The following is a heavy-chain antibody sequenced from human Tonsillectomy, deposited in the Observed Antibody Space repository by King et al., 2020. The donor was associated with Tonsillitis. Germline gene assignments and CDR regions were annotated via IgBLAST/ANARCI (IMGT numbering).Heavy chain of an antibody. V-gene: IGHV6-1*01. CDR1: GDSVSSNSAA. CDR3: ARDERLCSNTSCYYSYYYDGMDV. J-gene: IGHJ6*02. D-gene: IGHD2-2*01. Sequence: VQLQQSGPGLVKPSQTLSLTCAISGDSVSSNSAAWNWIRQSPSRGLEWLGRTYYRSKLYNDYAVSVKSRITINPDTSKNQFSLQLNSVTPEDTAVDYCARDERLCSNTSCYYSYYYDGMDVWGQGTTVTVSS. CDR2: TYYRSKLYN.